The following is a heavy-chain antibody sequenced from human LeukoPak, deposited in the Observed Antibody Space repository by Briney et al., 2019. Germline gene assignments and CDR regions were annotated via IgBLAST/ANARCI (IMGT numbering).Heavy chain of an antibody. Sequence: GGSLRLSCAVSGFTVNSYAMTWVRQAPGKGLEWVSGISGSGGSTHYADSVKGRFTISRDNSKNTLYLQMNSLKAEDTAVYYCAKVGPFGELSFPDYWGQGTPVTVSS. V-gene: IGHV3-23*01. J-gene: IGHJ4*02. D-gene: IGHD3-10*01. CDR1: GFTVNSYA. CDR2: ISGSGGST. CDR3: AKVGPFGELSFPDY.